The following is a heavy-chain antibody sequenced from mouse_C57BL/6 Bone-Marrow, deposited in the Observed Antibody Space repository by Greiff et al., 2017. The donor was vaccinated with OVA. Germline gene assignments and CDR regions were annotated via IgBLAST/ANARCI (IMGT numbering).Heavy chain of an antibody. J-gene: IGHJ4*01. V-gene: IGHV1-81*01. CDR1: GYTFTSYG. CDR3: ARRRYYGNYDAMDY. CDR2: IYPRSGNT. Sequence: VKLMESGAELARPGASVKLSCKASGYTFTSYGISWVKQRTGQGLEWIGEIYPRSGNTYYNEKFKGKATLTADKSSRTAYMELRSLTSEDSAVYFCARRRYYGNYDAMDYWGQGTSVTVSS. D-gene: IGHD2-1*01.